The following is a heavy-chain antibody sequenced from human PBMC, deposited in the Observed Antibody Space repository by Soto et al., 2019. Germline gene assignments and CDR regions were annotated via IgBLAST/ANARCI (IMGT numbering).Heavy chain of an antibody. CDR1: GYTFTSYV. CDR2: ISAYNGNT. CDR3: AREGVYGEWYYYYGMXV. D-gene: IGHD4-17*01. Sequence: GSSVKVSCKASGYTFTSYVISWVRQAPGQGLEWMGWISAYNGNTNYAQKLQGRVTMTTDTSTSTAYMELRSLRSDDTAVYYCAREGVYGEWYYYYGMXVWGQGTTVXVSS. J-gene: IGHJ6*02. V-gene: IGHV1-18*01.